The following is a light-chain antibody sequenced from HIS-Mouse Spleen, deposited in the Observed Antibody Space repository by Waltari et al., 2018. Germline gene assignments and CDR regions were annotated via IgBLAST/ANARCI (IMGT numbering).Light chain of an antibody. CDR1: SSDVGGYNY. CDR2: AVS. Sequence: QSALTQPRSVSGSPGQSVTISCTGTSSDVGGYNYVSWYQQHPGKAPKLMIYAVSKRPSGVPDRFSGSKSGNTASLTISGLQAEGEADYYCCSYAGSYTGVFGTGTKVTVL. V-gene: IGLV2-11*01. J-gene: IGLJ1*01. CDR3: CSYAGSYTGV.